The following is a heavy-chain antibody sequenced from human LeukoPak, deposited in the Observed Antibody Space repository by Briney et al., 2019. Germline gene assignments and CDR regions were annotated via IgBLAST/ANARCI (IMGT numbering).Heavy chain of an antibody. CDR1: GGSFSGYY. V-gene: IGHV4-34*01. CDR3: ARGPKYYYGMDV. J-gene: IGHJ6*02. Sequence: SETLSLTCAVYGGSFSGYYWSWIRQPPGKGLEWIGEINHSGSTNYNPSLKSRVTISVDTSKNQFSLKLSSVTAADTAVYYCARGPKYYYGMDVWGQGTTATVSS. CDR2: INHSGST.